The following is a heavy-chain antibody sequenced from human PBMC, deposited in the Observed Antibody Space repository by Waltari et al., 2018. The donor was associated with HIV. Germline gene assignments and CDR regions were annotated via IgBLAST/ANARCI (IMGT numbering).Heavy chain of an antibody. V-gene: IGHV5-51*03. CDR1: GYSFTSYW. J-gene: IGHJ4*02. Sequence: EVQLVQSGAEVKKPGESLKISCKGSGYSFTSYWIGWVRQLPGKGLEWMGMIYPGDSDTTYSPSLQGQVTISAAKSISTAYLQWSSLKASDTAMYYCARRGLALNTAIGGSFDYWGQGTLVTVSS. D-gene: IGHD5-18*01. CDR3: ARRGLALNTAIGGSFDY. CDR2: IYPGDSDT.